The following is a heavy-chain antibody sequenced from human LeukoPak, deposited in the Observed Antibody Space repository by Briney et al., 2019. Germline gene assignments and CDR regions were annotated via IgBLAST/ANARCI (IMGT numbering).Heavy chain of an antibody. V-gene: IGHV3-30*19. CDR2: ISYDGSNK. J-gene: IGHJ6*02. CDR1: GFTFSSYG. CDR3: ARGNGGNSPDYYYYGMDV. D-gene: IGHD4-23*01. Sequence: PGGSLRLSCAASGFTFSSYGMHWVRQAPGKGLEWVAVISYDGSNKYYADSVKGRFTISRDNSKNTLYLQMNSLRAEDTAVYYCARGNGGNSPDYYYYGMDVWGQGTTVTVSS.